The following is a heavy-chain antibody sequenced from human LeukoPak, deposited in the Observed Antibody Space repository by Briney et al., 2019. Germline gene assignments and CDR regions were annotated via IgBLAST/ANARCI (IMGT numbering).Heavy chain of an antibody. CDR2: ISGSGGST. J-gene: IGHJ4*02. D-gene: IGHD2-15*01. V-gene: IGHV3-23*01. Sequence: GGSLRLSCAASGFTFSSYAMSWVRQAPGKGLEWVSAISGSGGSTYYADSVKGRFTISRDNSKNTLYLQMNSLQTEDTGIYYCTRGSGRFEYWGQGALVTVSS. CDR3: TRGSGRFEY. CDR1: GFTFSSYA.